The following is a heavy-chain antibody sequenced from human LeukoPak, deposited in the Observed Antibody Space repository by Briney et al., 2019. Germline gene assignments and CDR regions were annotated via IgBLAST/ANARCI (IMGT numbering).Heavy chain of an antibody. Sequence: SETLSLTCTVSGVSISTSRYYWGWIRQPPGKGLEWIGEINHSGSTNYNPSLKSRVTISVDTSKNQFSLKLSSVTAADTAVYYCARGPGASGWFPFDYWGQGTLVTVSS. CDR1: GVSISTSRYY. CDR3: ARGPGASGWFPFDY. CDR2: INHSGST. J-gene: IGHJ4*02. D-gene: IGHD6-19*01. V-gene: IGHV4-39*07.